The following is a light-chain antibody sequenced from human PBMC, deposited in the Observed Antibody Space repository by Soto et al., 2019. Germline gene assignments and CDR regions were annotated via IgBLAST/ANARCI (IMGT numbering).Light chain of an antibody. V-gene: IGLV2-8*01. CDR2: EVS. CDR3: SPYGGSNPGV. CDR1: SSDVGGYNY. J-gene: IGLJ2*01. Sequence: QSALTQPPSASGSPGQSVTISCTGSSSDVGGYNYVSWYQQHPGKAPKLMIYEVSKRPSGVPDRLSGSKSGNTASRTVSGLQAEDEADYYCSPYGGSNPGVFGGGTQLTVL.